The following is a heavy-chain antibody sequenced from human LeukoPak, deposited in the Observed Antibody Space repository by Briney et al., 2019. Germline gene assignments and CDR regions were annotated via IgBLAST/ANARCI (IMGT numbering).Heavy chain of an antibody. Sequence: GGSLRLSCAASGFTFSDYAMSWVRQALGKGLEWVSAISANGGKTYYADSVKGRFRISRDNSRNTVYLQMNSLRAEDRAIYHCAKEPRRVSYADFWGQGTLVTVSS. J-gene: IGHJ4*03. V-gene: IGHV3-23*01. CDR3: AKEPRRVSYADF. D-gene: IGHD2-21*01. CDR2: ISANGGKT. CDR1: GFTFSDYA.